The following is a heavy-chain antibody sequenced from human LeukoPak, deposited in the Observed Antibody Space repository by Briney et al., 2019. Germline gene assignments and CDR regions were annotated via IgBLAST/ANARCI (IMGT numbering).Heavy chain of an antibody. CDR3: ARGYSYGYRIDY. J-gene: IGHJ4*02. Sequence: GGSLRLSCVASGFTFSNYWMHWVRQAPEKGLVRVSRINSDGSSTSYADSVKGRFTISRDNAKNTLYLQMNSLRAEDTAVYYCARGYSYGYRIDYWGQGTLVTVSS. V-gene: IGHV3-74*01. D-gene: IGHD5-18*01. CDR1: GFTFSNYW. CDR2: INSDGSST.